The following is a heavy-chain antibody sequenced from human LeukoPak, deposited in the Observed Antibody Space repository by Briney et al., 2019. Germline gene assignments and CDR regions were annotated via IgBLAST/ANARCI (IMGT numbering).Heavy chain of an antibody. V-gene: IGHV4-59*01. CDR2: IYYSGSN. CDR3: ARDGIGGEPSYFDY. CDR1: GGSISSYY. J-gene: IGHJ4*02. Sequence: PSETLSLTCTVSGGSISSYYWSWIRQPPGKGLEWIGYIYYSGSNNYNPSLKSRVTISVDTSKNQFSLKLSSVTAADTAVYYCARDGIGGEPSYFDYWGQGTLVTVSS. D-gene: IGHD3-16*01.